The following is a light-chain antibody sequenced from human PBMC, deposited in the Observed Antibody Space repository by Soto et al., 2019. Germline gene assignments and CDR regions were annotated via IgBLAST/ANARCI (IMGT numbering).Light chain of an antibody. CDR3: KLRYSTPIS. CDR2: AAS. V-gene: IGKV1-39*01. J-gene: IGKJ5*01. CDR1: QIISAW. Sequence: DIQMTKSPSTLSATEGDRDTITCWASQIISAWVSWYPQRPGKVPKLLIYAASSLQSGVPSRVSGSGSGTDVTLTIISLQAEDGLTDCCKLRYSTPISFGQVGRLEI.